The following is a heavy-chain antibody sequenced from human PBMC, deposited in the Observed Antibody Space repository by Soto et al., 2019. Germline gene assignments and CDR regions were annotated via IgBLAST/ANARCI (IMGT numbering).Heavy chain of an antibody. J-gene: IGHJ5*02. CDR1: GYTFTRYG. V-gene: IGHV1-18*01. CDR3: ARALGAARYNWFDP. CDR2: ISAYNGNT. D-gene: IGHD6-6*01. Sequence: VDSWKVSCKSSGYTFTRYGISWVRQALGQGLEWMGWISAYNGNTNYAQKLQGRVTMTTDTSTSTAYMELRSLRSDDTAVYYCARALGAARYNWFDPWGQGTLVTVSS.